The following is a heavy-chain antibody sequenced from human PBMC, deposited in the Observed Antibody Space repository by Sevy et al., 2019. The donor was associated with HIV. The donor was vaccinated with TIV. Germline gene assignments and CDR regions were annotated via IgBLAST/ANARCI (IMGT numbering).Heavy chain of an antibody. Sequence: GGSLRLSCAASGFTFSDYYMSWIRQAPGKGLEWVSYISSSGSTIYYADSVKGRFTISRDNAKNSLYLQMNSLRAEDTAVYYCVRDGGGIAAAASFFDYWGQGTLVTVSS. CDR3: VRDGGGIAAAASFFDY. CDR2: ISSSGSTI. D-gene: IGHD6-13*01. CDR1: GFTFSDYY. V-gene: IGHV3-11*01. J-gene: IGHJ4*02.